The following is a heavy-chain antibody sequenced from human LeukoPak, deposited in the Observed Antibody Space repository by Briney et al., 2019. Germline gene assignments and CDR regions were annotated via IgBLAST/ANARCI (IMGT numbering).Heavy chain of an antibody. CDR3: ARGGYCIGSTCYLLNAFDI. D-gene: IGHD2-2*03. V-gene: IGHV3-48*03. Sequence: RGSLRLSCEASRFTFSSYEMSWVRQAPRKGLERLSSFASSRGSPIYYADSVKGRFTITRDNAKNSLYLQMNSLRAEDTAVYYCARGGYCIGSTCYLLNAFDIWGLGTMVTVSS. CDR2: FASSRGSPI. J-gene: IGHJ3*02. CDR1: RFTFSSYE.